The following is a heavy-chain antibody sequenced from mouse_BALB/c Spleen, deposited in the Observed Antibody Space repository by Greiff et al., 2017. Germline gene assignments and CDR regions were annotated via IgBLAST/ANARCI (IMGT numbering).Heavy chain of an antibody. J-gene: IGHJ4*01. D-gene: IGHD2-4*01. CDR3: TRDKGESTMIISYAMDY. Sequence: EVQVVESGGGLVKPGGSLKLSCAASGFTFSSYTMSWVRQTPEKRLEWVATISSGGSYTYYPDSVKGRFTISRDNAKNTLYLQMSSLKSEDTAMYYCTRDKGESTMIISYAMDYWGQGTSVTVSS. CDR1: GFTFSSYT. CDR2: ISSGGSYT. V-gene: IGHV5-6-4*01.